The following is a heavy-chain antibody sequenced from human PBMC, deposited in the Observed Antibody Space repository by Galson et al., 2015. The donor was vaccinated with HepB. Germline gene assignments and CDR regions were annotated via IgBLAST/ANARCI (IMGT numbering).Heavy chain of an antibody. CDR1: GFTFSSYG. J-gene: IGHJ6*03. CDR3: AKVPKRKAYCGGDCYTVRPYYYYYMDV. CDR2: ISYDGSNK. Sequence: SLRLSCAASGFTFSSYGMHWVRQAPGKGLEWVAVISYDGSNKYYADSVKGRFTISRDNSKNTLYLQMNSLRAEDTAVYYCAKVPKRKAYCGGDCYTVRPYYYYYMDVWGKGTTVTVSS. V-gene: IGHV3-30*18. D-gene: IGHD2-21*01.